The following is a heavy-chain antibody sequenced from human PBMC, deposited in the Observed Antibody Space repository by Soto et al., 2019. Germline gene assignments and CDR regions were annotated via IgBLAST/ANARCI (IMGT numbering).Heavy chain of an antibody. CDR1: GYTFTSYG. D-gene: IGHD1-1*01. V-gene: IGHV1-18*01. CDR3: ARAPLEPSLYYYYGMDV. CDR2: ISAYNGNT. J-gene: IGHJ6*02. Sequence: QVQLVQSGAEVKKPGASVKVCCKASGYTFTSYGISWVRQAPGQGLEWMGWISAYNGNTNDAQKLQGRVTMTTDTSTSTAYMELRSVRSDDTAVYYCARAPLEPSLYYYYGMDVWGQGTTVTVSS.